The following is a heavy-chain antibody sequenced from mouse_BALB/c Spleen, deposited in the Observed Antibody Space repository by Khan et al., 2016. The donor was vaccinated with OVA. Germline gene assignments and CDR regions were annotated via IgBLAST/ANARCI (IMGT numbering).Heavy chain of an antibody. CDR3: AREWEFYAMDY. D-gene: IGHD4-1*01. J-gene: IGHJ4*01. V-gene: IGHV7-3*02. Sequence: EVELVESGGGLVQPGGSLRLSCATSGFTFTDYYMTWVRQSPGKALEWLGFIRDKANGYTTEYSASVRGRFTISRDNSQSILYLQMNSLRAEDSATYYCAREWEFYAMDYWGQGTSVTVSS. CDR2: IRDKANGYTT. CDR1: GFTFTDYY.